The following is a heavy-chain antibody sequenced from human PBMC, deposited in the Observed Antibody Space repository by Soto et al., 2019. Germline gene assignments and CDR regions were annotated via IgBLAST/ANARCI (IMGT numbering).Heavy chain of an antibody. CDR3: ARHPERIAEIGWFEP. CDR1: GFIFSSYA. D-gene: IGHD6-13*01. Sequence: PGGSLRLSCEASGFIFSSYAMNWVRQAPGKGLEWVSYISSSSSTIYYADSVKGRFTISRDNAKNSLYLQMNSLRAEDTAVYYCARHPERIAEIGWFEPWGQGTLVTVSS. CDR2: ISSSSSTI. J-gene: IGHJ5*02. V-gene: IGHV3-48*01.